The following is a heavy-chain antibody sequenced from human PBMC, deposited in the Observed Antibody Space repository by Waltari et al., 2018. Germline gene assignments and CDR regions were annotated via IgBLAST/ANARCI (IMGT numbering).Heavy chain of an antibody. Sequence: QVQLQQWGAGLLKPSETLSLTCAVYGGSFSGYYWSWSRQPPGKGLEWIWEINHSGSTTDNPSLKMRVTISVATSKTQFSLKLSSVTAADTAVYYCARAWGSTLYYYYYMDVWGKGTTVTVSS. J-gene: IGHJ6*03. V-gene: IGHV4-34*01. CDR1: GGSFSGYY. D-gene: IGHD6-13*01. CDR3: ARAWGSTLYYYYYMDV. CDR2: INHSGST.